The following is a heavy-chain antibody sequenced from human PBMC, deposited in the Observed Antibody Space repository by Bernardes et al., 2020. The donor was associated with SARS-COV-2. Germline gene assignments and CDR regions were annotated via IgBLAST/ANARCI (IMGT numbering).Heavy chain of an antibody. D-gene: IGHD5-18*01. V-gene: IGHV3-7*01. CDR3: AKGGYKYGS. CDR2: IKEAGNGK. Sequence: GGSLRLSCVASGFTFSSYGMSWVRQAPGKGLEWVANIKEAGNGKNYVDSVKGRFSISRDNAKNSLYLQMNSLRAEDTAVYYCAKGGYKYGSWGQGHLVTSSS. J-gene: IGHJ5*02. CDR1: GFTFSSYG.